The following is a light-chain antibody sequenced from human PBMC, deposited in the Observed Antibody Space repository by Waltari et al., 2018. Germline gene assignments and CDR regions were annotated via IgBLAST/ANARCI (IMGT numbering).Light chain of an antibody. J-gene: IGLJ2*01. CDR2: EAT. V-gene: IGLV2-23*01. CDR1: KNDIGTYNF. Sequence: QSALTQPASLSGSPGQSITISCAGTKNDIGTYNFVSWFQQFPGQAPNLIVSEATKRPSGVSYHSAGSKSGNTASLTISGLQAEDEADYYGCSYAGGSRVIFGGGTKLTVL. CDR3: CSYAGGSRVI.